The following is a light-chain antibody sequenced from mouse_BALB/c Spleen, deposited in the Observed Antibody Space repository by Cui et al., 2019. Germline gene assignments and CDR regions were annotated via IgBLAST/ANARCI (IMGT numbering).Light chain of an antibody. J-gene: IGKJ1*01. CDR2: DTS. CDR1: SSVSY. Sequence: QIVLTQSPAIMSASPGEKVTMTCSASSSVSYMYWYQQKPGSSPRLLIYDTSNLASGVPVRFSGSGSGTSYSRTISRMEAEDAATYYCQQWSSYPRTFGGGTKLEIK. V-gene: IGKV4-55*01. CDR3: QQWSSYPRT.